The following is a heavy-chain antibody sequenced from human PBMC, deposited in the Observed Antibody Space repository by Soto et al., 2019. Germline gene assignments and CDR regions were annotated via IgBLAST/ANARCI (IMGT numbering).Heavy chain of an antibody. CDR1: GGSISSSSYY. V-gene: IGHV4-39*01. D-gene: IGHD6-19*01. Sequence: SETLSLTCTVSGGSISSSSYYWGWIRQPPGKGLEWIGSIYYSGSTYYNPSLKSRVTISVDTSKNQFSLKLSSVTAADTAVYYCARGLDSGWLYYYYYGMDVWGQGTTVTVSS. CDR2: IYYSGST. J-gene: IGHJ6*02. CDR3: ARGLDSGWLYYYYYGMDV.